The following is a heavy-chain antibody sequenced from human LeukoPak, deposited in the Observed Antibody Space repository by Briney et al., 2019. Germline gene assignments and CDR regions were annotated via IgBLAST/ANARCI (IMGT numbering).Heavy chain of an antibody. Sequence: ASVKVSCKASGYTFTGYYMHWVRQAPGQGLEWTGWINPNSGGTNYAQKFQGRVTMTRDTSISTAYMELSRLRSDDTAVYYCASFFPSTPNWFDPWGQGTLVTVSS. D-gene: IGHD2-2*01. CDR2: INPNSGGT. CDR1: GYTFTGYY. J-gene: IGHJ5*02. V-gene: IGHV1-2*02. CDR3: ASFFPSTPNWFDP.